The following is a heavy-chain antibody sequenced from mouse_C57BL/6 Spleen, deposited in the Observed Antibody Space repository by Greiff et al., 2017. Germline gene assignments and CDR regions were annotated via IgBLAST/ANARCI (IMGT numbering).Heavy chain of an antibody. CDR3: ARRESNYGYAMDY. D-gene: IGHD2-5*01. CDR2: INYDGSST. CDR1: GFTFSDYY. J-gene: IGHJ4*01. V-gene: IGHV5-16*01. Sequence: EVKLVESEGGLVQPGSSMKLSCTASGFTFSDYYMAWVRQVPEKGLEWVANINYDGSSTYYLDSLKSRFIISRDNAKNILYLQMSSLKSEDTATYYCARRESNYGYAMDYWGQGTSVTVSS.